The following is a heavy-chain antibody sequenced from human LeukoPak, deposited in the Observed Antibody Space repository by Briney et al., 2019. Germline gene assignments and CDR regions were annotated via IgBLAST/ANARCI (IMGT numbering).Heavy chain of an antibody. CDR2: ISGSGGST. CDR1: GFTFSSYG. D-gene: IGHD3-10*02. CDR3: AELGITMIGGV. V-gene: IGHV3-23*01. Sequence: GGSLRLSCAASGFTFSSYGMSWVRQAPGEGLEWGSAISGSGGSTYYADSVKGRFTISRDNAKNSLYLQMNSLRAEDTAVYYCAELGITMIGGVWGKGTTVTISS. J-gene: IGHJ6*04.